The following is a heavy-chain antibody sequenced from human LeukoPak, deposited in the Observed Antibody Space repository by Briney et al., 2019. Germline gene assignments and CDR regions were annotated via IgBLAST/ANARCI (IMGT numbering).Heavy chain of an antibody. J-gene: IGHJ6*02. D-gene: IGHD6-13*01. CDR3: ARTEQQLAYYYYYGMDV. CDR1: GFTFSSHA. CDR2: ISSNGGST. V-gene: IGHV3-64*01. Sequence: GGSLRLSCAASGFTFSSHAMHWVRQAPGKGLEYVSAISSNGGSTYYANSVKGRFTISRDNSKNTLYLQMGSLRAEDMAVYYCARTEQQLAYYYYYGMDVWGQGTTVTVSS.